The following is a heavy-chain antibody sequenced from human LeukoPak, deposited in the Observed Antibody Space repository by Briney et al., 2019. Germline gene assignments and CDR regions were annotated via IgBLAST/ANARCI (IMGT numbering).Heavy chain of an antibody. J-gene: IGHJ4*02. Sequence: GGSLRLSCAASGFTFDDYAMHWVRQAPGKGLEWVSGISWNSGSIGYADSVKGRFTISRDNAKNSLYLQMNSLRAEDTALYYCAKDIFIGEELVQPGLFDYWGQGTLVTVSS. D-gene: IGHD6-13*01. V-gene: IGHV3-9*01. CDR2: ISWNSGSI. CDR3: AKDIFIGEELVQPGLFDY. CDR1: GFTFDDYA.